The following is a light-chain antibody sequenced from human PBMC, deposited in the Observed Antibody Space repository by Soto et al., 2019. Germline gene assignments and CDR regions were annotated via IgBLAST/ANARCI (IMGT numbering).Light chain of an antibody. CDR1: QSMSSS. V-gene: IGKV1-39*01. Sequence: DIQMTQSPSSLSASVGDRVTITCRASQSMSSSLNWYQQKPGKAPKLLIYAASSLQSGVPSRFSGSGSGTDFTLTISSLQPEDFATYYCQQSYSTPRTFGQGTKLEI. CDR3: QQSYSTPRT. J-gene: IGKJ2*01. CDR2: AAS.